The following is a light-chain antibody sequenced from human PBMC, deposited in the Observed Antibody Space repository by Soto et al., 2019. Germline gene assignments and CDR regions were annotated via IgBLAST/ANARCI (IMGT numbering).Light chain of an antibody. J-gene: IGLJ1*01. CDR2: DVS. CDR1: SSDVGGYNY. V-gene: IGLV2-11*01. CDR3: CSYAGSYV. Sequence: QSALTQPRSVSGSPGQSVPISCTGTSSDVGGYNYVSWYQQHPGKAPKLMIYDVSKRPPGVPDRVSGSKSGNTASLTISGLQAEDEADYYCCSYAGSYVFGTGTKLTVL.